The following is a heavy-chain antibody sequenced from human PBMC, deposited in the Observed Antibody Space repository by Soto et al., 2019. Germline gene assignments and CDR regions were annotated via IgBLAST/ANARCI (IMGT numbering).Heavy chain of an antibody. CDR1: GGSFSGYY. D-gene: IGHD5-18*01. V-gene: IGHV4-34*01. CDR3: ASSVSYGYHYFGY. J-gene: IGHJ4*02. CDR2: INHSGST. Sequence: SETLSLTCAVYGGSFSGYYWSWIRQPPGKGLEWIGEINHSGSTNYNPSLKSRVTISVDTSKNQFSLKLSSVTAADTAVYYCASSVSYGYHYFGYWGQGTLVTVSS.